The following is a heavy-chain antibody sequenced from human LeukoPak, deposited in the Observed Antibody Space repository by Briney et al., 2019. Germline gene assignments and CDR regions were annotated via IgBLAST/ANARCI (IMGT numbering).Heavy chain of an antibody. D-gene: IGHD3-3*01. Sequence: GGPLRLSCAASGFTFSTYNMNWVRQAPGKGLEWVSYISPRSNTIYYADSVKGRFTISRDNAKNSLYLQMNSLRAEDTAVYYCAKDRDYDFWSAFDYWGQGTLVTVSS. J-gene: IGHJ4*02. V-gene: IGHV3-48*01. CDR3: AKDRDYDFWSAFDY. CDR1: GFTFSTYN. CDR2: ISPRSNTI.